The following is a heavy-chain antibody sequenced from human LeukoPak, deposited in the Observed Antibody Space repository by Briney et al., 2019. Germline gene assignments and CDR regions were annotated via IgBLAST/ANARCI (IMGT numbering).Heavy chain of an antibody. CDR2: INHSGRT. Sequence: PSETLSLTCAVYGGSFSGYYWSWIRQPPGKGREGGGEINHSGRTNYNPSLKSRGTISVETSKNKFSLKLSSVTAADTAVYYCARNYDFWSGSHFDYWGQGTLVTVSS. D-gene: IGHD3-3*01. V-gene: IGHV4-34*01. J-gene: IGHJ4*02. CDR3: ARNYDFWSGSHFDY. CDR1: GGSFSGYY.